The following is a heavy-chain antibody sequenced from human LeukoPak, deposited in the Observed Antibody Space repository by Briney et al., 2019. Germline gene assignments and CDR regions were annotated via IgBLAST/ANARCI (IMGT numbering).Heavy chain of an antibody. CDR2: ISAHNGNT. D-gene: IGHD5-18*01. J-gene: IGHJ6*03. V-gene: IGHV1-18*01. Sequence: ASVKVSCKASGYTFTSYGISWVRQAPGQGLEWMGWISAHNGNTNYAQKLQGRVTMTTDTSTSTAYMELRSLRSDDTAVYYCAREEYSYGPPLYYYYYYMDVWGKGTTVTVSS. CDR3: AREEYSYGPPLYYYYYYMDV. CDR1: GYTFTSYG.